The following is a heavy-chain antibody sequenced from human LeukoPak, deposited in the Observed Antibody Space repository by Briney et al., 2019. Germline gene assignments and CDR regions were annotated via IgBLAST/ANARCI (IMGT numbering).Heavy chain of an antibody. CDR3: ARDVEGTIDY. CDR1: GFTFGDYA. V-gene: IGHV3-33*01. Sequence: GGSLRLSCKPSGFTFGDYAVGWVRQAPGKGLEWVAVIWYDGNNRFYADSVKGRFTISRDNSKNTLYLQMNSLRAEDTAVYFCARDVEGTIDYWGQGTLVTVSS. D-gene: IGHD1-26*01. CDR2: IWYDGNNR. J-gene: IGHJ4*02.